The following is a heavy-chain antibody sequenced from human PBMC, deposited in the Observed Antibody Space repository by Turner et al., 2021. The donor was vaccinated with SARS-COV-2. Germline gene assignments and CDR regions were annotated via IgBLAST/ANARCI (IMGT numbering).Heavy chain of an antibody. CDR3: ARGPAVFGVVIMGY. Sequence: QVQLVQSGAEVKKPGASVKVSCTASSYTFTGYYMHWVRQAPGQGLELMGWINPNSGGTNYAQKFQGRVTMTRDTSISTVYMELSRLRSDDTAVYYCARGPAVFGVVIMGYWGQGTLVTVSS. CDR1: SYTFTGYY. D-gene: IGHD3-3*01. CDR2: INPNSGGT. V-gene: IGHV1-2*02. J-gene: IGHJ4*02.